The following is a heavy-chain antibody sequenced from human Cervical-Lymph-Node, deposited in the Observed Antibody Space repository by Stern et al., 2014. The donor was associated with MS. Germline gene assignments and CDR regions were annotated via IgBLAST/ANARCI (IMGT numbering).Heavy chain of an antibody. J-gene: IGHJ6*04. D-gene: IGHD1-1*01. CDR3: ARELSGMYGMDV. CDR1: GGSINNGDYY. CDR2: IYYSGAT. Sequence: QLQLQESGPGLVKPSQTLSLTCTVSGGSINNGDYYWSWVRQHPGKGLEWLGYIYYSGATYYNPSLKGRLTISVDTSKRHFSLKLTSVTAADTAVYYCARELSGMYGMDVWGKGTTVTVSS. V-gene: IGHV4-31*03.